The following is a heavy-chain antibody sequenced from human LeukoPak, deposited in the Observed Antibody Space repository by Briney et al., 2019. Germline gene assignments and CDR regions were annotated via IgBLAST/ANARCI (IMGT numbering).Heavy chain of an antibody. D-gene: IGHD2-2*02. CDR1: GFTVSSNY. V-gene: IGHV3-48*04. CDR2: ISSSSSTI. J-gene: IGHJ5*02. Sequence: GGSLRLSCAASGFTVSSNYMSWVRPAPGKGLEWVSYISSSSSTIYYADSVKGRFTISRDNAKNSLYLQMNSLRAEDTAVYYCARGPSSIVVVPAAIGGDWFDPWGQGTLVTVSS. CDR3: ARGPSSIVVVPAAIGGDWFDP.